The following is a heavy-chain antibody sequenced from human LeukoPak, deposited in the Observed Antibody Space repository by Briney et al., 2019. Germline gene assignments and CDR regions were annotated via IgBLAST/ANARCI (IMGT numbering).Heavy chain of an antibody. V-gene: IGHV3-7*01. CDR2: IKRDGSEE. CDR1: GFTFSTSW. D-gene: IGHD3-22*01. Sequence: SGGSLRLSCAASGFTFSTSWMTWVRQAPGKGLEWVGNIKRDGSEEYYVASVKGRFTISRDNAKNSLYLQMNTLRVEDTAVYYCVRDPYDNSGYSFGAFDIWGQGTLVTVSS. CDR3: VRDPYDNSGYSFGAFDI. J-gene: IGHJ3*02.